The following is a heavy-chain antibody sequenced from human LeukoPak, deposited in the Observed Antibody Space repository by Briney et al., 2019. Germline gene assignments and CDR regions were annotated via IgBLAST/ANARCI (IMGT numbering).Heavy chain of an antibody. D-gene: IGHD5-18*01. Sequence: PSETLSLTCTVSGGSISSYYWSWIRQPPGKGLEWIGYIYTSGSTNYNPSLKNRVTISVDTSKNQFPLKLSSVTAADTAVYYCARTAPNYYYYYMDVWGKGTTVTVSS. CDR3: ARTAPNYYYYYMDV. CDR2: IYTSGST. J-gene: IGHJ6*03. CDR1: GGSISSYY. V-gene: IGHV4-4*09.